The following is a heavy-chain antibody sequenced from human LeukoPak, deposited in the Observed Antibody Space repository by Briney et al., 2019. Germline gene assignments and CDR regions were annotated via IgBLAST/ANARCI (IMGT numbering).Heavy chain of an antibody. D-gene: IGHD2-2*01. CDR1: GFTFSSYS. Sequence: GGSLRLSCAASGFTFSSYSMNWVRQAPGKGLEWVSYISSSSSTIYYADSVKGRFTISRDNAKNSLYLQMNSLRAEDTAVYYCAREAQLPTLQQYYYYYGMDVWGQGTTVTVSS. CDR3: AREAQLPTLQQYYYYYGMDV. CDR2: ISSSSSTI. J-gene: IGHJ6*02. V-gene: IGHV3-48*04.